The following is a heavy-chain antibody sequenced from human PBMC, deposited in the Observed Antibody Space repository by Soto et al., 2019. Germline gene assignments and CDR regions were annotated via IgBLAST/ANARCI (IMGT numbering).Heavy chain of an antibody. CDR1: GGTFSSYA. Sequence: SVKVSCKASGGTFSSYAISWVRQAPGQGLEWMGGIIPIFGTANYAQKFQGRVTITADESTSTAYMELSSLRSEDTAVYYCARDHYYDSSGYSGGAFDIWGQGTMVTVSS. CDR2: IIPIFGTA. CDR3: ARDHYYDSSGYSGGAFDI. D-gene: IGHD3-22*01. J-gene: IGHJ3*02. V-gene: IGHV1-69*13.